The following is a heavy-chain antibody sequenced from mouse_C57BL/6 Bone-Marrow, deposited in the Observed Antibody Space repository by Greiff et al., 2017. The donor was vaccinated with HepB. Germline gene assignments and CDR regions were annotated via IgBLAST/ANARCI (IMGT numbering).Heavy chain of an antibody. Sequence: EVKLMESGGGLVQPGGSLKLSCAASGFTFSDYYMYWVRQTPEKRLEWVAYISNGGGSTYYPDTVKGRFTISRDNAKNTLYLQMSRLKSEDTAMYYCARRGYDYDDYAMDYWGQGTSVTVSS. V-gene: IGHV5-12*01. CDR2: ISNGGGST. CDR1: GFTFSDYY. D-gene: IGHD2-4*01. J-gene: IGHJ4*01. CDR3: ARRGYDYDDYAMDY.